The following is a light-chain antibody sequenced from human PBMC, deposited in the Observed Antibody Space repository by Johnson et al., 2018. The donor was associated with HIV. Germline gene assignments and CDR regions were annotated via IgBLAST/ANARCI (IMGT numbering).Light chain of an antibody. J-gene: IGLJ1*01. Sequence: QSVLTQPPSVSAAPGQKVTISCSGSSSNIGNNYVSWYQQLPGTAPKLLVYENIMRPLGIPDRFSGSKSGTSATLGIAGLQTGDEADYYCGTWDSSRSANVFGTGTKVTVL. CDR2: ENI. CDR3: GTWDSSRSANV. V-gene: IGLV1-51*02. CDR1: SSNIGNNY.